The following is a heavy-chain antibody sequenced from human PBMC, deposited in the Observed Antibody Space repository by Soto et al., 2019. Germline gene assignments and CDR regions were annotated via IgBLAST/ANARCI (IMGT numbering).Heavy chain of an antibody. CDR1: GYTLPFSG. J-gene: IGHJ4*02. CDR3: ARVDYYDSSGYYGY. V-gene: IGHV1-18*04. CDR2: ISGYNGNT. Sequence: QVQLVQSGAEVKKPGASVKVSCKASGYTLPFSGISGFRRPPGQGLEWMGWISGYNGNTDYAQNLQDRVTLTTDASTSSVYMELRSLRSDDTAVYYCARVDYYDSSGYYGYWGQGTLITVSS. D-gene: IGHD3-22*01.